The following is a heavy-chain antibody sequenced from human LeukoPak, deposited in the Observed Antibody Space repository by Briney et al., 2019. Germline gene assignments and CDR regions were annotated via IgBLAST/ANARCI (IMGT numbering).Heavy chain of an antibody. CDR2: INHSGST. J-gene: IGHJ6*02. CDR3: ARSLGATRYNLKYYFFYGLDV. V-gene: IGHV4-34*01. Sequence: SETLSLTCAVYGGSLSGYYWSWIRHPPGKGLEWIWEINHSGSTNYNPSLKSRVTISVDTSNNQFSLRLSSVTAADTAVYYCARSLGATRYNLKYYFFYGLDVWGQGTTVTVSS. D-gene: IGHD1-26*01. CDR1: GGSLSGYY.